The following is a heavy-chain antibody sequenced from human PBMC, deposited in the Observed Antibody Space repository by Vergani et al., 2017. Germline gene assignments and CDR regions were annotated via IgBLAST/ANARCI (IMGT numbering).Heavy chain of an antibody. CDR1: GFSFSSYA. J-gene: IGHJ4*02. D-gene: IGHD6-19*01. V-gene: IGHV3-33*06. CDR3: AEVMAMAGAITPFDC. CDR2: IWYDGSNK. Sequence: QVQLVESGGGVVQPGRSLRLSCAASGFSFSSYAMHWVRQAPGKGLEWVAVIWYDGSNKYYADSVKGRFTISRDNSKNTVYLQLNSLRAEDTAVDYCAEVMAMAGAITPFDCWGQGTLVTVSS.